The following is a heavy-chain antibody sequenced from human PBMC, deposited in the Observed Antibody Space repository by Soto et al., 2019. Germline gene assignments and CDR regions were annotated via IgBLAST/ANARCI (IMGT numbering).Heavy chain of an antibody. Sequence: QVQLVQSGAEVKKPGSSVKVSCKASGGTFSSYAISWVRQAPGQGLEWMGGIIPIFGTANYAQKFQGRVTITADESTSTAYMELSRLRSEDTAVYYCARDETAYCGGDCYSVAGYWGQGTLVTVSS. D-gene: IGHD2-21*02. J-gene: IGHJ4*02. CDR2: IIPIFGTA. CDR1: GGTFSSYA. V-gene: IGHV1-69*12. CDR3: ARDETAYCGGDCYSVAGY.